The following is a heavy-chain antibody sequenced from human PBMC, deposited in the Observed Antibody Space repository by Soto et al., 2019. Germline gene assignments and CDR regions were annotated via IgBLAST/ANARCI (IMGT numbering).Heavy chain of an antibody. D-gene: IGHD3-3*01. V-gene: IGHV1-18*01. CDR2: ISAYNGNT. CDR3: ARDTCHPITIFGVVIPFDY. Sequence: QVQLVQSGAEVKKPGASVKVSCKASGYTFTSYGISWVRQAPGQGLEWMGWISAYNGNTNYAQKLQGRVTMTTDTSTSTAYMELRSLRSDDTAVYYCARDTCHPITIFGVVIPFDYWGQGTLVTVSS. CDR1: GYTFTSYG. J-gene: IGHJ4*02.